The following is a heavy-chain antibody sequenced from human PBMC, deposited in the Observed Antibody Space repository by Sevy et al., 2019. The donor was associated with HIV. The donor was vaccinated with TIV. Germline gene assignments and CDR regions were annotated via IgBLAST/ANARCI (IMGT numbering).Heavy chain of an antibody. CDR3: ARFGVTMIVVVTQRDAFDI. CDR2: FDPEDGET. CDR1: GYTLTELS. D-gene: IGHD3-22*01. V-gene: IGHV1-24*01. Sequence: ASVKVSCKVSGYTLTELSMHWVRQAPGKGLEWMGGFDPEDGETIYAQKFQGRVTMTEDTSTDTAYMELSSLGSEDTAVYYCARFGVTMIVVVTQRDAFDIWGQGTMVTVSS. J-gene: IGHJ3*02.